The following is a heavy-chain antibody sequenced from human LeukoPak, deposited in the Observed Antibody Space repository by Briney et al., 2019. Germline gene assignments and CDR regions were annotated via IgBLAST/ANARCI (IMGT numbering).Heavy chain of an antibody. CDR3: ARASSSWYYFDY. J-gene: IGHJ4*02. D-gene: IGHD6-13*01. Sequence: ASVKVSCTASGYTFTSYAMHWVRQAPGQRLEWMGWINAGNGNTKYSQKFQGRVTITRDTSASTAYMELSSLRSEDTAVYYCARASSSWYYFDYWGQGTLVTVSS. V-gene: IGHV1-3*01. CDR1: GYTFTSYA. CDR2: INAGNGNT.